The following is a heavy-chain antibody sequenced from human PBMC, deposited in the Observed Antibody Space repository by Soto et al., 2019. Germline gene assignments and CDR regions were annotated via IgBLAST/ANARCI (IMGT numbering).Heavy chain of an antibody. V-gene: IGHV1-69*13. D-gene: IGHD3-10*01. CDR1: GGTFSSYA. Sequence: SVKVSCKASGGTFSSYAISWVRQAPGQGLEWMGGIIPIFGTANYAQKFQGRVTITADESTSTAYMELSSLRSEDTAVYYCARDRYYGSGSYYNAPYNWFDPWGQGTLVTVSS. CDR3: ARDRYYGSGSYYNAPYNWFDP. J-gene: IGHJ5*02. CDR2: IIPIFGTA.